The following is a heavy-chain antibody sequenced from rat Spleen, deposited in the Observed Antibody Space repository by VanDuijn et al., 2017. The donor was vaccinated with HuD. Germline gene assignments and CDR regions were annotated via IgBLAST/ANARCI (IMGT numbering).Heavy chain of an antibody. V-gene: IGHV5-27*01. D-gene: IGHD1-2*01. CDR2: ISTGGGIT. CDR1: GFTFSNYY. J-gene: IGHJ4*01. Sequence: EVQLVESGGGLVHPGRSLKLSCEASGFTFSNYYMAWVRQAPTKGLECVAYISTGGGITYYRDSVKGRFTISRDNAKSTLYLQMDSLRSEDTATYYCTTSNYYSSFIYLDAWGQGASVTVSS. CDR3: TTSNYYSSFIYLDA.